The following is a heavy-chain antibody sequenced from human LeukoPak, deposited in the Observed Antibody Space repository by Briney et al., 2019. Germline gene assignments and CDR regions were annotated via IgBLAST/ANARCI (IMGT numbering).Heavy chain of an antibody. CDR3: GRGSDY. Sequence: GGSLRLSCTASGFTFSSYSMNWVRQAPGKGLEWVAYMSSGSSTIYYADPVKGRFTISRDNAKNSLFLQMNSLRDEDTAVYLCGRGSDYWGPGTLVTVSS. V-gene: IGHV3-48*02. J-gene: IGHJ4*02. CDR2: MSSGSSTI. CDR1: GFTFSSYS.